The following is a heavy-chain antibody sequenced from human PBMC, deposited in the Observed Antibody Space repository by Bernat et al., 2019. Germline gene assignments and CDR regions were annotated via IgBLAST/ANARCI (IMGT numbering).Heavy chain of an antibody. CDR1: GFTFSSYS. J-gene: IGHJ4*02. D-gene: IGHD3-16*01. Sequence: EVQLVESGGGWVQPGGSLRLPCAASGFTFSSYSMNGVRQAPGKGLEWVSYISSSSSTIYYADSVKGRFTISRDNAKNSLYLQMNSLRDEDTAVYYCARDYLGGGGPFDYWGQGTLVTVSS. CDR2: ISSSSSTI. V-gene: IGHV3-48*02. CDR3: ARDYLGGGGPFDY.